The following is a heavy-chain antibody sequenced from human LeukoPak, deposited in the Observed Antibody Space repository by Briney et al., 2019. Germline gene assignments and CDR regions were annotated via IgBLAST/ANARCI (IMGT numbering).Heavy chain of an antibody. Sequence: GGSLRLSCAASGFTFSSYAMSWVRQAPGKGLEWVSSISDSGDTTYYADSVKGRFTISRDNSKNTLYLQMNSLTAEDTAVYYCAKVKVVGYSTFDYWGQGTLVTVSP. CDR1: GFTFSSYA. J-gene: IGHJ4*02. D-gene: IGHD3-22*01. CDR3: AKVKVVGYSTFDY. CDR2: ISDSGDTT. V-gene: IGHV3-23*01.